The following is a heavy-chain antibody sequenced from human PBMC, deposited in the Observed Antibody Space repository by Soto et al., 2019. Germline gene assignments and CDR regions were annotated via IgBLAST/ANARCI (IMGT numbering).Heavy chain of an antibody. Sequence: QVQLVESGGGVVQPGRSLRLSCAASGFTFSSYGMHWVRQAPGKGLEWVAVISYDGSNKYYADSVKGRFTISRDNSKNTLYLQMNSLRAEDTAVYYCEKPPQYFHGDYFDYWGQGTLVTVSS. D-gene: IGHD4-4*01. CDR1: GFTFSSYG. J-gene: IGHJ4*02. CDR2: ISYDGSNK. V-gene: IGHV3-30*18. CDR3: EKPPQYFHGDYFDY.